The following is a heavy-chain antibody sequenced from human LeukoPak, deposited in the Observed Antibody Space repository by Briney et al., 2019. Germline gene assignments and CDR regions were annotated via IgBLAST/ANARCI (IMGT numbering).Heavy chain of an antibody. CDR1: GYTFSDSS. J-gene: IGHJ3*01. Sequence: PGGSLRLSCAASGYTFSDSSVNWVRPVPGEGLGWVSSISSSGTYIYYVDSVWGRVTISRENAKNSLFLKMNRLRAKDTAMYYCVSGNDPDYVWGTYRLDAFDFWGEGTMVIVSS. CDR2: ISSSGTYI. D-gene: IGHD3-16*02. CDR3: VSGNDPDYVWGTYRLDAFDF. V-gene: IGHV3-21*01.